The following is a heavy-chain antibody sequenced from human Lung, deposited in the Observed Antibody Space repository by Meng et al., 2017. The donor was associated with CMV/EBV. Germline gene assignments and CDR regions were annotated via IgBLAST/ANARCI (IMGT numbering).Heavy chain of an antibody. Sequence: GEXXKISCAASGFTFSGSAMHWVRQASGKGLEWVGRIRSKANSYATAYAASVKGRFTISRDDSKNTAYLQMNSLKTEDTAVYYCTRRGPAPMGGMDVGGQGTTGT. CDR1: GFTFSGSA. J-gene: IGHJ6*02. D-gene: IGHD2-2*01. CDR3: TRRGPAPMGGMDV. CDR2: IRSKANSYAT. V-gene: IGHV3-73*01.